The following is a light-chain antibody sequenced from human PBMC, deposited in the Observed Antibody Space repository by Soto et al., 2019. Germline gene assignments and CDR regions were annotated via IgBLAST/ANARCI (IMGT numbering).Light chain of an antibody. Sequence: QSVLTQTPSVSAAPRQRVTISCSGSSSNIGNNGVSWYQQLPGTAPKLLIYGNNQRPSGVPDRFSGSRSGTSASLAISGLQSEDEADYYCVAWDDSLNGHVVFGGGTKVTVL. J-gene: IGLJ2*01. V-gene: IGLV1-36*01. CDR1: SSNIGNNG. CDR2: GNN. CDR3: VAWDDSLNGHVV.